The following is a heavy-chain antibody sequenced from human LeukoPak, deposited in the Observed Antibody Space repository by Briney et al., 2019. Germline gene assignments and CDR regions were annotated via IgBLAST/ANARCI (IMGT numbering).Heavy chain of an antibody. CDR3: ARLGPNYDILTGYPMKHYYYYGMDV. CDR2: INHSGST. CDR1: GGSFSGYY. Sequence: SETLSLTCAVYGGSFSGYYWSWIRQPPGKGLEWIGEINHSGSTNYNPSLKSRVTTSVDTSKNQFSLKLSSVTAADTAVYYCARLGPNYDILTGYPMKHYYYYGMDVWGQGTTVTVSS. V-gene: IGHV4-34*01. D-gene: IGHD3-9*01. J-gene: IGHJ6*02.